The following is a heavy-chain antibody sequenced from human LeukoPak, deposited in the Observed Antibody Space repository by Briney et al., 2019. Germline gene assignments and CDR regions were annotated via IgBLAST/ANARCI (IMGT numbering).Heavy chain of an antibody. J-gene: IGHJ4*02. V-gene: IGHV3-66*01. Sequence: PGGSLRLSCAASGFTDSSNYMSWVRQAPGKGLEWVSIIYTGGTTYYADSVKDRFTVSRDNSKNTLFLQMNSLRAEDTAVYYCARDGNSGSYHGFFDYWGQGTLVTVSS. CDR2: IYTGGTT. CDR3: ARDGNSGSYHGFFDY. D-gene: IGHD1-26*01. CDR1: GFTDSSNY.